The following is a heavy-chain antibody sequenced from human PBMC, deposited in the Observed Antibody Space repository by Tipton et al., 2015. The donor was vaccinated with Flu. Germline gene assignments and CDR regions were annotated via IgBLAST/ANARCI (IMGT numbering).Heavy chain of an antibody. Sequence: AASGFTFSSHGMHWVRQAPGKGLERVADISYDGSNKYYADPVKGRFTISRDNSKNTLYLQMNSLTAEDTAAYYGAKDPYGDYEAVGYYSYSGMDVGGQGATVTVSS. CDR3: AKDPYGDYEAVGYYSYSGMDV. CDR2: ISYDGSNK. CDR1: GFTFSSHG. D-gene: IGHD4-17*01. J-gene: IGHJ6*02. V-gene: IGHV3-30*18.